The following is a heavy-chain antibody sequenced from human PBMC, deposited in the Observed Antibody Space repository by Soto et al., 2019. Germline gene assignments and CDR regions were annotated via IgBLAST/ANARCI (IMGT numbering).Heavy chain of an antibody. V-gene: IGHV1-46*03. Sequence: ASVKVSCKASGYTFTSQNMHWVRQAPGQGLEWMGVINPSVGSTTYAQKFQGRVTMTRDTSTSTVYMEVSSLRSEDTAVYYCASTLGASFAYWGQGTLVTVSS. J-gene: IGHJ4*02. D-gene: IGHD1-26*01. CDR1: GYTFTSQN. CDR3: ASTLGASFAY. CDR2: INPSVGST.